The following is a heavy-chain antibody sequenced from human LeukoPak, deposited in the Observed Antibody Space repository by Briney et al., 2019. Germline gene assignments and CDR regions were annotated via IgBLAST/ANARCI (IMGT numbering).Heavy chain of an antibody. V-gene: IGHV3-74*03. J-gene: IGHJ5*02. D-gene: IGHD3-16*01. CDR1: GITLSNYW. CDR3: ARFGAPYDKDEYR. Sequence: WGSLRLSCTASGITLSNYWMHWVRQAPGKGPVWVSGIKTDGSYTTYADSVRGRFTISRDNAKNTVSLQMNSLRVEDTAMYYCARFGAPYDKDEYRWGQGALVTVSS. CDR2: IKTDGSYT.